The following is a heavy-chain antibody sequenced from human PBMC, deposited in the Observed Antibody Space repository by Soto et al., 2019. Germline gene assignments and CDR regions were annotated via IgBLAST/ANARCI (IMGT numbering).Heavy chain of an antibody. V-gene: IGHV4-34*01. CDR2: INHRGRT. CDR3: AREGSNCYYYMDV. D-gene: IGHD4-4*01. J-gene: IGHJ6*03. CDR1: GGSLSGYY. Sequence: QVQLQQWGAGLLKPSETLSLTCAVYGGSLSGYYWSWIRQPPGKGLEWIGEINHRGRTNYNPSLKSRVTISEDTSKNQFSLKVSSVTAADSAVYYCAREGSNCYYYMDVWGKGTTVTVSS.